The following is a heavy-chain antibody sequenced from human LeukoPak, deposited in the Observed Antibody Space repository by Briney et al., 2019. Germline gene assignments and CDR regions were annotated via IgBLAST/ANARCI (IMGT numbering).Heavy chain of an antibody. CDR3: ARGHYDTSGYYHLDY. CDR1: GYIFTGHF. Sequence: GASVKVSCKASGYIFTGHFMHWVRQAPGQGLEWMGWINPNSGATNYAQNFQGRVTMTRDTSISTAYMELRSDDTAVYYCARGHYDTSGYYHLDYWGQGTLVTVSS. V-gene: IGHV1-2*02. CDR2: INPNSGAT. J-gene: IGHJ4*02. D-gene: IGHD3-22*01.